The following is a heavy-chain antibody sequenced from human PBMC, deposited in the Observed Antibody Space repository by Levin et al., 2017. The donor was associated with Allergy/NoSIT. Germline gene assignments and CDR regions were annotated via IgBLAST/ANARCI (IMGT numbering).Heavy chain of an antibody. J-gene: IGHJ4*02. CDR2: IYSGGGT. Sequence: GGSLRLSCAASGFTVSSNYMSWVRQAPGKGLEWVSVIYSGGGTYYADSVKGRFSISRDNSKNTLYLQMNSLRAEDTAVYYCARVGVQREFDYWGQGTLVTVSS. D-gene: IGHD4/OR15-4a*01. CDR1: GFTVSSNY. V-gene: IGHV3-53*01. CDR3: ARVGVQREFDY.